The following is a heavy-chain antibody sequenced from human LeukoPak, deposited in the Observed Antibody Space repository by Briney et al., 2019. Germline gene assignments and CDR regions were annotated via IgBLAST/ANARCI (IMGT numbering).Heavy chain of an antibody. V-gene: IGHV3-23*01. J-gene: IGHJ4*02. D-gene: IGHD6-19*01. CDR3: AKGGVAVAGKSGFDY. Sequence: GGSLRLFCGASGFTFSSYAMSWVRQAPGEGLEWVSAISGSGGSTYYADSVKGRFTISRDNSKNTLYLQMNSLRAEDTAVYYCAKGGVAVAGKSGFDYWGQGTLVTVSS. CDR1: GFTFSSYA. CDR2: ISGSGGST.